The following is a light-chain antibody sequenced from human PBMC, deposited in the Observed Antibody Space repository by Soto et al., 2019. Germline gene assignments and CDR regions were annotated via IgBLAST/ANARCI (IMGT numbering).Light chain of an antibody. CDR3: QQYNNWPLT. J-gene: IGKJ4*01. CDR1: QSVSSI. CDR2: GAS. V-gene: IGKV3-15*01. Sequence: EIVMTQSPATLSVSPGERATLSCRASQSVSSILAWYQQKPGQAPGLLIYGASTRATGIPARFSGSGSGTEFTLTITSLQSEDFAVYYCQQYNNWPLTFGGGTKVEIK.